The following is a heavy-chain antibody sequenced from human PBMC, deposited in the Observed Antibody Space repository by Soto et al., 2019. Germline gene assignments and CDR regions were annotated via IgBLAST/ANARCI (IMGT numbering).Heavy chain of an antibody. CDR1: GGSINSRGYY. Sequence: QVQLQESGPGLVRPSQTLSLTCTVSGGSINSRGYYWTWIRQHPGKGLEWIGNIYYSGSIHFNPSLKSRLTMLVDTSENQFSLTLTSVTAADTAVYYCARQSESTGYFYGWFDPWGQGTRVTVSS. V-gene: IGHV4-31*03. J-gene: IGHJ5*02. D-gene: IGHD3-9*01. CDR3: ARQSESTGYFYGWFDP. CDR2: IYYSGSI.